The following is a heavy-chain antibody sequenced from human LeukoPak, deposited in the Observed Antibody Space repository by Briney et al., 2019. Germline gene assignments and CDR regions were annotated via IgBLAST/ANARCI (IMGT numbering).Heavy chain of an antibody. D-gene: IGHD4-17*01. V-gene: IGHV3-30*02. J-gene: IGHJ5*02. CDR3: AKDFDYGDYAVDR. Sequence: GGSLRLSCAASGFSFSSFGMHWVRQAPGKGLEWVTSIRYDGSRKHYTDSVKGRFTISRDNSKNTLYLQMNSLRAEDTAVYYCAKDFDYGDYAVDRWGQGTLVTVSS. CDR1: GFSFSSFG. CDR2: IRYDGSRK.